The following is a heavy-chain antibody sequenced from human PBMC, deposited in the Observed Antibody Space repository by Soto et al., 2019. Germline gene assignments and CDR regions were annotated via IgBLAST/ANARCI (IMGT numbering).Heavy chain of an antibody. V-gene: IGHV3-49*03. D-gene: IGHD6-6*01. Sequence: GGSLRLSCTASGFTFGDYAMSWFRQAPGKGLEWVGFIRSKAYGGTTEYAASVKGRFTISRDDSKSIAYLQMNSLKTEDTAVYYCTRVGRSIAARPADYWGQGTLVTVSS. CDR1: GFTFGDYA. CDR3: TRVGRSIAARPADY. CDR2: IRSKAYGGTT. J-gene: IGHJ4*02.